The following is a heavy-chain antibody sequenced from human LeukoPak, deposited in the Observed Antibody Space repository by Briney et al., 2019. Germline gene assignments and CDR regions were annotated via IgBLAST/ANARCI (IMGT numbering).Heavy chain of an antibody. D-gene: IGHD6-19*01. CDR1: GGSINSHY. V-gene: IGHV4-59*08. J-gene: IGHJ4*02. CDR2: IYYTGKN. CDR3: VRRDTGWNYFDY. Sequence: SETLSLTCAVSGGSINSHYGGWIRQPPGKGLQWIGDIYYTGKNNHNPSLKSRVTISLDTSKDHLSLNLTSVVAADTAIYYCVRRDTGWNYFDYWGQGILVTVSS.